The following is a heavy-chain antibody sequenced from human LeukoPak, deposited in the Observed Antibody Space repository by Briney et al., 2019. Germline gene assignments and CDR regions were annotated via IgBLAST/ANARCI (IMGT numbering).Heavy chain of an antibody. Sequence: SETLSLTCSVSGGSISSSSYYWGWSRQPPGKGLEWIGSIYYSGNTYNNRSRKSRVTVTVATSKNQFSVKLSSVSEADTAVYYCARAYAGYASRFDYWGQGILVTVSS. CDR3: ARAYAGYASRFDY. CDR2: IYYSGNT. D-gene: IGHD1-1*01. J-gene: IGHJ4*02. V-gene: IGHV4-39*07. CDR1: GGSISSSSYY.